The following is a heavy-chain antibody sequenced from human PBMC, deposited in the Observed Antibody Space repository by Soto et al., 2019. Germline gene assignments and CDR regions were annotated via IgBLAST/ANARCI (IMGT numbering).Heavy chain of an antibody. CDR1: GFSFSTYW. CDR2: IKQDGGEK. CDR3: ARDKITGSSLFDS. V-gene: IGHV3-7*01. J-gene: IGHJ4*02. D-gene: IGHD1-20*01. Sequence: GGSLRLSCVASGFSFSTYWMSWIRQAPGKGPEWVANIKQDGGEKYYVDSVKGRFTISRDNAKNSLYLQMNSLRAGDTAVYYCARDKITGSSLFDSWGQGTLVTVSS.